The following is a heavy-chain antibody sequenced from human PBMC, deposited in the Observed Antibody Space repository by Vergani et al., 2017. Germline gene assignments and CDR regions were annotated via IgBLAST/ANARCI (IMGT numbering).Heavy chain of an antibody. D-gene: IGHD3-10*01. CDR2: ISNDGSKK. J-gene: IGHJ6*03. V-gene: IGHV3-30*18. CDR1: GFSFSSNA. Sequence: QVQLAESGGGRVQPGRSLRLSCAASGFSFSSNAIHWVCQAPGKGLEWVAVISNDGSKKYYADSVKGRFTISRDNSKNTLDLQMNSLRTQDTAVYYCAKAGSVTAGSLQYNCYMDVWGKGTTVTVS. CDR3: AKAGSVTAGSLQYNCYMDV.